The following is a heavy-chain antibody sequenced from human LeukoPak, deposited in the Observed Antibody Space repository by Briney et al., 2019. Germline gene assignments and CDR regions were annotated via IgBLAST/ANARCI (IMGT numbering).Heavy chain of an antibody. J-gene: IGHJ6*03. Sequence: GGSLRLSCAASGFTFDDYGMSWVRQAPGKGLEWVSGINWNGGSTGYADSVKGRFTISRDNAKNSLYLQMNSLRAEDTALYHCAREGRYCSSTSCYYYYMDVWGKGTTVTVSS. CDR1: GFTFDDYG. D-gene: IGHD2-2*01. V-gene: IGHV3-20*01. CDR3: AREGRYCSSTSCYYYYMDV. CDR2: INWNGGST.